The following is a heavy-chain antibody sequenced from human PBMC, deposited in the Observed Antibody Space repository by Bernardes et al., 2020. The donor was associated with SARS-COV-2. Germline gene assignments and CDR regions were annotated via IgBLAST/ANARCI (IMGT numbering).Heavy chain of an antibody. D-gene: IGHD1-26*01. CDR1: GYTFTYHY. J-gene: IGHJ4*02. CDR2: INCRDGST. CDR3: TKGSEYYFAN. Sequence: APVEVSCKASGYTFTYHYIHWVRQAPGQGLEWMGVINCRDGSTNYAQKSQGRVTMTRDTSTRTVYLELSGLRSEDTAVYYCTKGSEYYFANWGQGTLVTVSS. V-gene: IGHV1-46*03.